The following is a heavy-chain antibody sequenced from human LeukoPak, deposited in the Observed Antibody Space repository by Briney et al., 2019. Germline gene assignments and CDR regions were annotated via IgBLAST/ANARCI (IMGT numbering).Heavy chain of an antibody. D-gene: IGHD4-17*01. CDR1: GFSFSTFA. CDR2: IINSGVAI. CDR3: AKDGDYPNLYYFDY. J-gene: IGHJ4*02. Sequence: GGSLRLSCAASGFSFSTFAMSWVRQAPGKGLDWVSSIINSGVAIYYADSVKGRFTISRDNSKNTLYLQMNSLRTEDTAVYYCAKDGDYPNLYYFDYWGQGTLVTVSS. V-gene: IGHV3-23*01.